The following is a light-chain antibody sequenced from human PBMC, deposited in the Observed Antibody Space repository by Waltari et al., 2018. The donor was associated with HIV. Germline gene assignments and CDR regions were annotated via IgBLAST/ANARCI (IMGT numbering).Light chain of an antibody. CDR1: QSISSGY. Sequence: DIVLTQSPGTLSLSPGERATLTCRASQSISSGYLAWYQQKLGQPPRLLIYGASSRSKGVPDRFSGSGSGTDFTLTITRLEPEDSAVYHCLQYGGSPMYTFGQGTRLEIK. V-gene: IGKV3-20*01. J-gene: IGKJ2*01. CDR3: LQYGGSPMYT. CDR2: GAS.